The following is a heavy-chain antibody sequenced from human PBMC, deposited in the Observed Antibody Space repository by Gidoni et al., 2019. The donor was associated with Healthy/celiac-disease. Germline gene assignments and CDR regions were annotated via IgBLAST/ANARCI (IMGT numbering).Heavy chain of an antibody. CDR3: AREGEYCSSTSCPMDV. Sequence: VGSRGGLVKPGGSLRHSCAASGFTFSDYYMSWIRQAPGKGLEWVSYISSSGSTIYYADSVKGRFTISRDNAKNSLYLQMNSLRAEDTAVYYCAREGEYCSSTSCPMDVWGKGTTVTVSS. V-gene: IGHV3-11*01. CDR1: GFTFSDYY. D-gene: IGHD2-2*01. CDR2: ISSSGSTI. J-gene: IGHJ6*03.